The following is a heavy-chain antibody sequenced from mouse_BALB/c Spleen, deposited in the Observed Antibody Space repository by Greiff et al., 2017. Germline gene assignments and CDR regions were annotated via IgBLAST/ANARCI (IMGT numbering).Heavy chain of an antibody. Sequence: EVMLVESGGGLVKPGGSLKLSCAASGFTFSSYAMSWVRQSPEKRLEWVAEISSGGSYTYYPDTVTGRFTISRDNAKNTLYLGMSSLRSEDTAMYYCAREGATATYWYFDVWGAGTTVTVSS. CDR3: AREGATATYWYFDV. D-gene: IGHD1-2*01. CDR2: ISSGGSYT. V-gene: IGHV5-9-4*01. J-gene: IGHJ1*01. CDR1: GFTFSSYA.